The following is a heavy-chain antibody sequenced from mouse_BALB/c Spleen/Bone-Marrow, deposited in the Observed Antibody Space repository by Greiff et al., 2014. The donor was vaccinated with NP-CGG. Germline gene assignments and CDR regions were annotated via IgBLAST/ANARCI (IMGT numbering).Heavy chain of an antibody. V-gene: IGHV5-4*02. D-gene: IGHD1-1*01. Sequence: EVHLVESGGGLVKPGGSLKLSCAASGFTFSDYYMYWVRQTPEKRLEWVATISDGGSYTYYPDSVKGRFTISRDNAKNNLYLQMSSLKSEDKAMYYCANYYGSTWFAYWGQGTLVTVSA. CDR1: GFTFSDYY. CDR3: ANYYGSTWFAY. J-gene: IGHJ3*01. CDR2: ISDGGSYT.